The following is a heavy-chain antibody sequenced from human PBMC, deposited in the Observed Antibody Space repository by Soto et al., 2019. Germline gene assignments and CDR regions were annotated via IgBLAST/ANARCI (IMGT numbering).Heavy chain of an antibody. CDR1: GGSISSYY. J-gene: IGHJ4*02. Sequence: QVQLQESGPGLVKPSETLSLTCTVSGGSISSYYWSWIRQPAGKGLEWIGRIYTSGSTNYNPSLKSRVTMSVDTSKNPFSLKLSSVTAADTAVYYCARDLPIYYDSSRIGTVLAYYFDYWGQGTLVTVSS. CDR2: IYTSGST. CDR3: ARDLPIYYDSSRIGTVLAYYFDY. V-gene: IGHV4-4*07. D-gene: IGHD3-22*01.